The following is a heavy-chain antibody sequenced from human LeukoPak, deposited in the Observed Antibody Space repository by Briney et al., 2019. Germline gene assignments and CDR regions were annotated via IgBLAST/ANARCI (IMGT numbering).Heavy chain of an antibody. CDR1: GGSISSYY. D-gene: IGHD6-19*01. CDR2: IYTSGST. CDR3: ARTRMAGTGGWFDH. V-gene: IGHV4-4*07. Sequence: SETLSLTCTVSGGSISSYYWSWIRQPAGKGLEWIGRIYTSGSTDYNPSLKSRVTMSVDTSKNQFSLKLSSVTAADTAVYYCARTRMAGTGGWFDHWGQGTLVTVSS. J-gene: IGHJ5*02.